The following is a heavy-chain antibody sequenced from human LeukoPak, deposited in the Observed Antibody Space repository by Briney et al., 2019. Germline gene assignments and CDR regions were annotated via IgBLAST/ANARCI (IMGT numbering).Heavy chain of an antibody. J-gene: IGHJ6*02. V-gene: IGHV1-69*04. CDR3: AREGPLYCSSTSCYGYYYGMDV. D-gene: IGHD2-2*01. CDR1: GGTFSSYA. CDR2: IIPILGMA. Sequence: GTSVKVSCKASGGTFSSYAISWVRQAPGQRLEWMGRIIPILGMANYAQKFQGRVTITADKSTSTAYMELSSLRSEDTAVYYCAREGPLYCSSTSCYGYYYGMDVWGQGTTVTVSS.